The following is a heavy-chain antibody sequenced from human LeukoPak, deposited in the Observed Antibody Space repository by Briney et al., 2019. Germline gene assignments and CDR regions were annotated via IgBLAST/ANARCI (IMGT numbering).Heavy chain of an antibody. CDR2: IKQDGSET. D-gene: IGHD6-13*01. CDR1: GFTFSSCS. Sequence: GGSLRLSCAASGFTFSSCSMNWVRQTPEKGLEWVANIKQDGSETVYVDSVKGRFTISRDNAQSSLYLQMNSLRAEDTAVYYCARDPYSSSWSYGMDVWGQGTTVTVSS. J-gene: IGHJ6*02. CDR3: ARDPYSSSWSYGMDV. V-gene: IGHV3-7*05.